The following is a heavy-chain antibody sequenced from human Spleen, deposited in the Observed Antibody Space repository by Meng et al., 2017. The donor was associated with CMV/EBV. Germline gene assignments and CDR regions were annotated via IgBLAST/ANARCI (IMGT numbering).Heavy chain of an antibody. D-gene: IGHD6-13*01. J-gene: IGHJ3*02. CDR3: ARDRRGSSSWYGSGSAFDI. Sequence: ASVKVSCKTSGYNFTGYYMHWVRQAPGQGLEWMGRIMPFVHISHYAQKFQGRVTMTRDTSTSTVYMELSSLRSEDTAVYYCARDRRGSSSWYGSGSAFDIWGQGTMVTVSS. CDR2: IMPFVHIS. CDR1: GYNFTGYY. V-gene: IGHV1-46*01.